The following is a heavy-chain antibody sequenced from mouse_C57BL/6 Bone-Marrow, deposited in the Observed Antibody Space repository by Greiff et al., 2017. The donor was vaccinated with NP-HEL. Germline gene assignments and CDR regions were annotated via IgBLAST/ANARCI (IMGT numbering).Heavy chain of an antibody. V-gene: IGHV1-74*01. CDR2: IHPSDSDT. CDR3: EILDTTVVAANYFDY. D-gene: IGHD1-1*01. Sequence: QVQLQQPGAEPVKPGASVKVSCKASGYTFTSYWMHWVKQRPGQGLEWIGRIHPSDSDTNYNQKFKGKATLTVDKSSSTAYMQLSSLTSEDSAVYYCEILDTTVVAANYFDYWGKGTTLTVSS. CDR1: GYTFTSYW. J-gene: IGHJ2*01.